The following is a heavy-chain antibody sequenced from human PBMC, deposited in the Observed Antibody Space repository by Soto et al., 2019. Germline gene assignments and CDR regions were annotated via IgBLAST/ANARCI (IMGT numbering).Heavy chain of an antibody. V-gene: IGHV4-4*07. D-gene: IGHD2-8*02. CDR2: FSLSGTT. CDR3: ARGMTPPGAPAWYYFDS. Sequence: TLSLTCTLSGASITGSSYWSWIRQPAGKGLEWIGRFSLSGTTSYNPSPRSRVTMSADVSKNQFSLRLTSVTAADTALYYCARGMTPPGAPAWYYFDSWGQGTLVTVSS. CDR1: GASITGSSY. J-gene: IGHJ4*02.